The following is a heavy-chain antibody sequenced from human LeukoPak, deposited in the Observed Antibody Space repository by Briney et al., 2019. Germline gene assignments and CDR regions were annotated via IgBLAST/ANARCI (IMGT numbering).Heavy chain of an antibody. CDR1: GGTFSSYA. Sequence: GSSVKVSCKASGGTFSSYAISWVRQAPGQGLEWMGRIIPILGIANYAQKFQSRVTITADKSTSTAYVELSSLRSEDTAVYYCARDWEPPRYFDLWGRGTLVTVSS. D-gene: IGHD1-26*01. V-gene: IGHV1-69*04. CDR2: IIPILGIA. CDR3: ARDWEPPRYFDL. J-gene: IGHJ2*01.